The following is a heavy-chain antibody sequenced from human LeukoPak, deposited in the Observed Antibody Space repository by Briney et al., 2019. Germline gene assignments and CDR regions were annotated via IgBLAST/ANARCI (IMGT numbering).Heavy chain of an antibody. D-gene: IGHD5-18*01. CDR1: GGTFSSYA. J-gene: IGHJ6*04. V-gene: IGHV1-69*01. Sequence: GSSVKVSCKASGGTFSSYAISWVRQAPGQGLEWMGGIIPIFGTASYAQKFQGRVTITADESTSTAYMELSSLRSEDTAVYYCARDPLDTAMVTNKYYYYYGMDVWGKGTTVTVSS. CDR3: ARDPLDTAMVTNKYYYYYGMDV. CDR2: IIPIFGTA.